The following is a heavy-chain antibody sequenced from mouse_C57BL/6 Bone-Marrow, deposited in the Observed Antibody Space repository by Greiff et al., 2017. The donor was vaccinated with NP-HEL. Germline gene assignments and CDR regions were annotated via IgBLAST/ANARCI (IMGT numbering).Heavy chain of an antibody. Sequence: LEESGAELARPGASVKLSCKASGYTFTSYGISWVKQRTGQGLEWIGEIYPRSGNTYYNEKFKGKATLTADKSSSTAYMELRSLTSEDSAVYFCAGDYHWYFDVWGTGTTVTVSS. J-gene: IGHJ1*03. V-gene: IGHV1-81*01. D-gene: IGHD2-4*01. CDR2: IYPRSGNT. CDR3: AGDYHWYFDV. CDR1: GYTFTSYG.